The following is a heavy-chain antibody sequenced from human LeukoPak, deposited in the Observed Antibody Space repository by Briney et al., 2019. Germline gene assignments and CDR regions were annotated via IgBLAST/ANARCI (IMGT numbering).Heavy chain of an antibody. D-gene: IGHD7-27*01. CDR3: TTKRLRGASDWGDY. Sequence: GGSLRLSCAASGFTFSSYAMSWVRQAPGKGLEWVSSISDNGGSTYYADSVKGRFTISRDNSKNTLYSQMDSLRAEDTAVYYCTTKRLRGASDWGDYWGQGTLVTVSS. J-gene: IGHJ4*02. V-gene: IGHV3-23*01. CDR2: ISDNGGST. CDR1: GFTFSSYA.